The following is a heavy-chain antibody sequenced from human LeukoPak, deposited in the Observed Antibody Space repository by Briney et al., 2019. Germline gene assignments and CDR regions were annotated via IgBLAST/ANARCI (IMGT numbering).Heavy chain of an antibody. V-gene: IGHV3-53*04. Sequence: GGSLRLSCAASGFTVSSNYMSWVRQAPGKGLEWVSVIYSGGSTYYADSVKGRFTISRHNSKNTLYLQMNSLRAEDTAVYYCARDGPAQMVDFDYWGQGTLVTVSS. CDR1: GFTVSSNY. D-gene: IGHD3-10*01. CDR3: ARDGPAQMVDFDY. J-gene: IGHJ4*02. CDR2: IYSGGST.